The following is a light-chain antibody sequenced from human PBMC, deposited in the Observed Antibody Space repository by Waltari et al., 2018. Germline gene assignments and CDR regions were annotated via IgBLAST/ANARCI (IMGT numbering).Light chain of an antibody. J-gene: IGKJ1*01. CDR1: QTVTSSD. CDR2: DAS. CDR3: QQYHSSPRT. Sequence: EIVLTQSPGTVSLSPGERATVSCRASQTVTSSDLAWYQQQPGQAPRLLIYDASRRATGIPDRFSGSGSGTDFTLTISRLEPEDVAVYYCQQYHSSPRTFGQGTMVEIK. V-gene: IGKV3-20*01.